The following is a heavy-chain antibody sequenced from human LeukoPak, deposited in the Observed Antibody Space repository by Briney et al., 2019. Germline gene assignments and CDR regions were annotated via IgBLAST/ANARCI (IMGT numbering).Heavy chain of an antibody. CDR2: ISYDGSNK. V-gene: IGHV3-30*04. CDR3: ARDRSGYIDRPIDY. J-gene: IGHJ4*02. CDR1: GFTFSSYA. Sequence: GGSLRLSCAASGFTFSSYAMHWVRQAPGKGLEWVAVISYDGSNKYYADSVKGRFTISRDNAKNSLYLQMNSLRAEDTAVYYCARDRSGYIDRPIDYWGQGALVTVSS. D-gene: IGHD5-12*01.